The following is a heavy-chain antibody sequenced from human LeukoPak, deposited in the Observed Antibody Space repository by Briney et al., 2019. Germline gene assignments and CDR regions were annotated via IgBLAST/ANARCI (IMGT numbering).Heavy chain of an antibody. J-gene: IGHJ4*02. V-gene: IGHV3-33*06. CDR3: AKDVTIGRELNYFDY. CDR1: GFTFSSYG. D-gene: IGHD1-26*01. CDR2: IWYDGSNK. Sequence: GGSLRLSCAASGFTFSSYGMHWVRQAPGKGLEWVAVIWYDGSNKYYADSVKGRFTISRDNSKNTLYLQMNSLRAEDTAVYYCAKDVTIGRELNYFDYWGQGTLVTVSS.